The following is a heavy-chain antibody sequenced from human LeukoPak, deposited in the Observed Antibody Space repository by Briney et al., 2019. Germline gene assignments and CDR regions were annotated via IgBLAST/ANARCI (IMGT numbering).Heavy chain of an antibody. D-gene: IGHD4-17*01. CDR1: GFTFSSYS. V-gene: IGHV3-21*04. J-gene: IGHJ4*02. Sequence: GSLRLSCAASGFTFSSYSMNWVRQAPGKGLEWVSSISSSSSYIYYADSVKGRFTISRDNAKNSLYLQMNSLRAEDTAVYYCARVDYGDYVHFDYWGQGTLVTVSS. CDR3: ARVDYGDYVHFDY. CDR2: ISSSSSYI.